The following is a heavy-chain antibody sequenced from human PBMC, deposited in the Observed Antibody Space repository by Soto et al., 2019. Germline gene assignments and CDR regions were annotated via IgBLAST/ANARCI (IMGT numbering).Heavy chain of an antibody. D-gene: IGHD3-16*01. CDR1: GYTFTGYY. Sequence: ASVKVSCKASGYTFTGYYMHWVRQAPGQGLEWMGWVNPNSGSTNYAQQLQGWVTMTTDTSISTAYMDLSRLRSDDTAVYYCARKRGGGDYRMDDWGQGTLVTVSS. CDR3: ARKRGGGDYRMDD. V-gene: IGHV1-2*04. J-gene: IGHJ6*02. CDR2: VNPNSGST.